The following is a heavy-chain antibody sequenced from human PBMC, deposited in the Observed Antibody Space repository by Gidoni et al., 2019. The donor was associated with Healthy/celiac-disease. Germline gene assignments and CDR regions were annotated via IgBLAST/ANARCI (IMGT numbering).Heavy chain of an antibody. CDR1: GGSISSSSYY. CDR3: ARVRYSSGGFDY. J-gene: IGHJ4*02. V-gene: IGHV4-39*07. CDR2: IYYSGST. D-gene: IGHD6-25*01. Sequence: PQLQESGPGLVKPSETPSPPRTVPGGSISSSSYYWGWIRQPPGKGLEWIGSIYYSGSTYYNPSLKSRVTISVDTSKNQFSLKLSSVTAADTAVYYCARVRYSSGGFDYWGQGTLVTVSS.